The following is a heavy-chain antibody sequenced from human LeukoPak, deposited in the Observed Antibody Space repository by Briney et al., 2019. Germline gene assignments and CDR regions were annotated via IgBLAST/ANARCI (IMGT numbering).Heavy chain of an antibody. V-gene: IGHV3-74*01. CDR3: TRDTSASFDY. D-gene: IGHD3-16*01. CDR1: GFTFSSCW. Sequence: PGGSLRLSCAASGFTFSSCWMHWVRQAPGKGLVWVSRINSDGSSTNYADSVKGRFTISGDNAKNTLYLQMNSLRVEDTAVYYCTRDTSASFDYWGQGTLVTVSS. J-gene: IGHJ4*02. CDR2: INSDGSST.